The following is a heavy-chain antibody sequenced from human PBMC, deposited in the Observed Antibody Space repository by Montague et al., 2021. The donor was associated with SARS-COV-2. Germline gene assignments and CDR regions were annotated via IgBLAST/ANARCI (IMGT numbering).Heavy chain of an antibody. Sequence: SETLSLTCTVSGGSISGYYWSWLRQTPGKGLEWIGRMHNSGTTSYNPSLKSRVTMSVDTSKNQFSLKLSSVTAADTAVYYCVRVRGGSNWNYPDYWGQGTLVTVS. CDR1: GGSISGYY. V-gene: IGHV4-4*07. J-gene: IGHJ4*02. CDR3: VRVRGGSNWNYPDY. CDR2: MHNSGTT. D-gene: IGHD1-20*01.